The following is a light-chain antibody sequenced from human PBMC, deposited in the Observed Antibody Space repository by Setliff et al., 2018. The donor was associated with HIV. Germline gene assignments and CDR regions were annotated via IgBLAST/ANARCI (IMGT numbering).Light chain of an antibody. CDR1: TSNIGTNN. Sequence: SVLTQPPSASGTPGQRVTIPCSGSTSNIGTNNVNWYQHLPGTAPKLLIYADNQRPSGVPDRFSGSKSGTSASLAISGLQSEDEADYYCAAWDDSLNGRGVFGTGTKVTVL. V-gene: IGLV1-44*01. J-gene: IGLJ1*01. CDR3: AAWDDSLNGRGV. CDR2: ADN.